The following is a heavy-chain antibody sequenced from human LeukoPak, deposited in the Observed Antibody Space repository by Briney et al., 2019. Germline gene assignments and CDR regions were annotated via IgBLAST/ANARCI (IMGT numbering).Heavy chain of an antibody. CDR2: ISGSSGST. Sequence: SGGSLRLSCAASGFTFSSFSMIWVRQAPGKGLEWVSVISGSSGSTYYADSVTGRFTISRDNSKNTLYLQMNSLRVEDTAVYYCAKGEGYYYDSSGYYSSFDYWGQGTLVTVSS. V-gene: IGHV3-23*01. J-gene: IGHJ4*02. CDR3: AKGEGYYYDSSGYYSSFDY. CDR1: GFTFSSFS. D-gene: IGHD3-22*01.